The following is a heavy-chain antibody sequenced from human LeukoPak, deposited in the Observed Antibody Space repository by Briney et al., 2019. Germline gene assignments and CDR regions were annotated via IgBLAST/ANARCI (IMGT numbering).Heavy chain of an antibody. Sequence: PGGSLRLSCAASGFTFSSYWMSWVRQAPGKGLEWVANIKQDGSDKYYVDSVKGRFTISRDNAKNTVYLQMNSLRAEDTAVYYCARVGTGSWYFDLWGRGTLVTFSS. V-gene: IGHV3-7*01. D-gene: IGHD3-10*01. CDR3: ARVGTGSWYFDL. J-gene: IGHJ2*01. CDR2: IKQDGSDK. CDR1: GFTFSSYW.